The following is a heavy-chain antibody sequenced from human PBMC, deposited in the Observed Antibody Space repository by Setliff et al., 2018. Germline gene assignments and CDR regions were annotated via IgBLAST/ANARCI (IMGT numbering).Heavy chain of an antibody. CDR3: ASCRYQVPYNY. V-gene: IGHV4-39*01. CDR2: IYDSGKT. D-gene: IGHD2-2*01. Sequence: SETLSLTCIVSGASITSEAYYWSWIRQAPGKGLEWIGTIYDSGKTYYNPSLKSRVSISVDTSKNQFSLKLNSVTAADTGVYYCASCRYQVPYNYWGQGTLVTVSS. J-gene: IGHJ4*02. CDR1: GASITSEAYY.